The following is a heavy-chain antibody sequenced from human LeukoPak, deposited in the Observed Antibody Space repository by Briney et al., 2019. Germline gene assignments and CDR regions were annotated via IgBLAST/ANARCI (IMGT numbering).Heavy chain of an antibody. V-gene: IGHV3-53*04. J-gene: IGHJ4*02. Sequence: GGSLRLSCAASGFTVSSNYMSWVRQAPGEGLEWVSVIYSGGSTYYADSVEGRFTISRHNSKNTLYLQMNSLRAEDTAVYYCARDSPDRSISSWGQGTLVTVSS. CDR3: ARDSPDRSISS. D-gene: IGHD3-22*01. CDR2: IYSGGST. CDR1: GFTVSSNY.